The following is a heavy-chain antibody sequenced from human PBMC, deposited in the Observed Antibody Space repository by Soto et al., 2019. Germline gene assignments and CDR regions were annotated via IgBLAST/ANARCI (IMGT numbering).Heavy chain of an antibody. V-gene: IGHV1-2*04. CDR1: GYTFTGYY. CDR3: SRGTYNRNPPEDYYGMDV. D-gene: IGHD1-20*01. Sequence: ASVKVACKASGYTFTGYYMHWVRQAPGQGLEWMGWINPNSGGTNYAQKFQGWVTMTRDTSISTAYMELSRLRSDDTAVYYCSRGTYNRNPPEDYYGMDVWGQGTTVTVSS. CDR2: INPNSGGT. J-gene: IGHJ6*02.